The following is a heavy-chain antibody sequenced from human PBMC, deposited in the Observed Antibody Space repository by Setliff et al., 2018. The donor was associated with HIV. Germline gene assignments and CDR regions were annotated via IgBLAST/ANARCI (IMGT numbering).Heavy chain of an antibody. Sequence: GGSLRLSCAASGFTVSTYYMSWVRQSPEKGLEWVSAVSPGGDTTYYPDSVKGRFTVSRDNAKNTLYLQMNSLRAEDTAVYYCARESMYYNFWEYNWFDLWGQGTLVTVSS. V-gene: IGHV3-23*01. J-gene: IGHJ5*02. D-gene: IGHD3-3*01. CDR1: GFTVSTYY. CDR2: VSPGGDTT. CDR3: ARESMYYNFWEYNWFDL.